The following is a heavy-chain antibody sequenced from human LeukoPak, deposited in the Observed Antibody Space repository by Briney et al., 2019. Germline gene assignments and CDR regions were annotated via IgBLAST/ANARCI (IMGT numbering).Heavy chain of an antibody. J-gene: IGHJ4*02. CDR1: GATFTSYA. CDR2: IVPILDIA. V-gene: IGHV1-69*04. CDR3: ATAAVPPTYYDSSSYYYPPVY. D-gene: IGHD3-22*01. Sequence: SVKVSCKASGATFTSYAISWVRQAPGQGLEWMGRIVPILDIANYAQKFQGRVTITADKSTSTAYMELSSLRCEDTAVYYCATAAVPPTYYDSSSYYYPPVYLGQRDLVTVS.